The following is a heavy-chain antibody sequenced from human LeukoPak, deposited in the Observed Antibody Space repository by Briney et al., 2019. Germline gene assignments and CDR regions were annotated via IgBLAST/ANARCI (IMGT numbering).Heavy chain of an antibody. CDR2: IKSKADGETI. CDR1: GFTFTNAW. J-gene: IGHJ4*02. Sequence: GGSLRLSCAASGFTFTNAWMNWVRQAPGKGLEWVGRIKSKADGETIDYAAPVKGRFTFSRDDSKNMLYLQMNSLKSEDTAVYYCSTLASRGLSDSWGQGTLVTVSS. D-gene: IGHD2-15*01. CDR3: STLASRGLSDS. V-gene: IGHV3-15*07.